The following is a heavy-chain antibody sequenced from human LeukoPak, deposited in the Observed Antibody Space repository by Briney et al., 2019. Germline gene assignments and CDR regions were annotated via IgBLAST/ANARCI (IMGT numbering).Heavy chain of an antibody. Sequence: GGSLRLSCAASGFTFSSYTMNWVRQAPGKGLESVSSISSDSNYIYYADSVKGRFTISRDNAWNSLYLQMNSLRAEDTAVYYCARKENILTGYYDHWGQGTLVTVSS. V-gene: IGHV3-21*01. J-gene: IGHJ5*02. CDR1: GFTFSSYT. CDR2: ISSDSNYI. D-gene: IGHD3-9*01. CDR3: ARKENILTGYYDH.